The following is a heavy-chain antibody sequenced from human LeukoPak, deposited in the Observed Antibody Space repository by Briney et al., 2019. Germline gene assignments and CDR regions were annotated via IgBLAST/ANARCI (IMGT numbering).Heavy chain of an antibody. CDR2: ISAYSGNT. CDR3: AREWAPGANYYDILTGYYGWLHYGMDV. J-gene: IGHJ6*02. Sequence: ASVKVSCKASGYTFTSYGISWVRQAPGQGLEWMGWISAYSGNTNYAQKLQGRVTMTTDTSTSTAYMELRSLRSDDTAVYYCAREWAPGANYYDILTGYYGWLHYGMDVWGQGTTVTVSS. CDR1: GYTFTSYG. V-gene: IGHV1-18*01. D-gene: IGHD3-9*01.